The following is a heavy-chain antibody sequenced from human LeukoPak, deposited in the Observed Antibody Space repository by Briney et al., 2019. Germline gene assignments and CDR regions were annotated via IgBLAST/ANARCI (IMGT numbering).Heavy chain of an antibody. CDR1: RFTFSTYG. CDR2: RQSDGSNK. D-gene: IGHD5-18*01. Sequence: GGSLRLSCAASRFTFSTYGMHWVRQAPGKGLEWVALRQSDGSNKYYSDSMKGRFTISRDNSKNTLYLQMNSLRAEHTAVYYCAKDFDGYSYGILDYWGQGTLVTVSS. CDR3: AKDFDGYSYGILDY. J-gene: IGHJ4*02. V-gene: IGHV3-30*02.